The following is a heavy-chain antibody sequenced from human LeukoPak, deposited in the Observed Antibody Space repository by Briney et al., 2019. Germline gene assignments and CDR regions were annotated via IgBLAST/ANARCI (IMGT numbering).Heavy chain of an antibody. D-gene: IGHD1-14*01. J-gene: IGHJ4*02. CDR1: RFTFSDYS. Sequence: GGSLRLSCAASRFTFSDYSMNWVRQAPGKGLEWVSAISGSGGSTYYADSVKGRFTISRDNSKNTLYLQMNSLRAEDTAVYYCAKPARTDYVDYWGQGTLVTVSS. CDR3: AKPARTDYVDY. CDR2: ISGSGGST. V-gene: IGHV3-23*01.